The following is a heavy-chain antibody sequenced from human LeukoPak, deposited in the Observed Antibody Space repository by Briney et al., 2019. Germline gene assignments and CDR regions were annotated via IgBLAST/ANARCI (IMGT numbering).Heavy chain of an antibody. D-gene: IGHD4-23*01. J-gene: IGHJ3*02. CDR3: AILGALYGGNSAKLIEDAFDI. Sequence: ASVKVSCKASGYTFSSYGISWVRQAPGQGLEWMGGIIPIFGTANYAQKFQGRVTITADESTSTAYMELSSLRSEDTAVYYCAILGALYGGNSAKLIEDAFDIWGQGTMVTVSS. V-gene: IGHV1-69*13. CDR1: GYTFSSYG. CDR2: IIPIFGTA.